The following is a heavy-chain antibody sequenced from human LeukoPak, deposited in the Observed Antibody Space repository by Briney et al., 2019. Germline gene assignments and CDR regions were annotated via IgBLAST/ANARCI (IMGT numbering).Heavy chain of an antibody. V-gene: IGHV4-61*02. J-gene: IGHJ4*02. CDR2: IYTSGST. CDR1: GGSISSGSYY. Sequence: SETLSLTCTVSGGSISSGSYYWSWIRQPAGKGLEWIGRIYTSGSTNYNPSLKNRVTISVDTSKNQFSLKLSSVTAADTAVYYCARDKNWNYNYWGQGTLVTVSS. D-gene: IGHD1-7*01. CDR3: ARDKNWNYNY.